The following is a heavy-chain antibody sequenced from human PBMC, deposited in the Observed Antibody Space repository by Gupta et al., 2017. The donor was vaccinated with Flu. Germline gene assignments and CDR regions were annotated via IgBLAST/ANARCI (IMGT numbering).Heavy chain of an antibody. J-gene: IGHJ4*02. V-gene: IGHV3-11*01. CDR3: AIFSSSAGYFDY. Sequence: QLVESGGGLVKPGGSLRLSCAASAFTFSDYFMTWLRQAPGKGPEWVSYISSSGSTIYYADSVKGRFTVSRDNAKNSLYLQMNSLRAEDTAVYYCAIFSSSAGYFDYWGQGTLVTVSS. D-gene: IGHD6-6*01. CDR2: ISSSGSTI. CDR1: AFTFSDYF.